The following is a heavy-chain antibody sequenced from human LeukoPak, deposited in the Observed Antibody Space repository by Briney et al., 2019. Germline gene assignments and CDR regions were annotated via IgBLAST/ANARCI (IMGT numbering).Heavy chain of an antibody. Sequence: PGGSLRLSCAASGFTFSSYGMHWVRQAPGKGLEWVAFIWYDGSNKYYADSVKGRFTISRDNSKNTLYLQMNSLRAEDTAVYYCARVQFNWNDLDYYYGMDVWGKGTTVTVSS. CDR2: IWYDGSNK. V-gene: IGHV3-33*01. D-gene: IGHD1-1*01. CDR3: ARVQFNWNDLDYYYGMDV. CDR1: GFTFSSYG. J-gene: IGHJ6*04.